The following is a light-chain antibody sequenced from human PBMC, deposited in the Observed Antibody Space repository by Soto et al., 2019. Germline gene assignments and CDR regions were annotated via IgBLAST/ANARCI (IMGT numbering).Light chain of an antibody. J-gene: IGKJ1*01. CDR3: QPYNSYWT. Sequence: DIQMTQSPSTLSASVGDRVTITCRASQSISSWLAWYQQKPGKAPKLLIYDASSLESGVPSRFSGSGSGTEFTLTSSRLQPDDFETYYCQPYNSYWTFGQGTKVEIK. CDR1: QSISSW. V-gene: IGKV1-5*01. CDR2: DAS.